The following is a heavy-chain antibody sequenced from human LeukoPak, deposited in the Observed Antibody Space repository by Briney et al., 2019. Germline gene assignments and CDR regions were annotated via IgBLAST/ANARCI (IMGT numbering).Heavy chain of an antibody. CDR1: GGSISNYY. J-gene: IGHJ4*02. Sequence: SETLSLTCTVSGGSISNYYWSWIRQPPGRGLEFIGYIYYSGSTDHSPSLKSRVTISIDTSKNQLYLNLSSVTAADTAVYYCARRRVGVHYFDFWGQGTLVTVSS. D-gene: IGHD2-15*01. CDR3: ARRRVGVHYFDF. CDR2: IYYSGST. V-gene: IGHV4-59*08.